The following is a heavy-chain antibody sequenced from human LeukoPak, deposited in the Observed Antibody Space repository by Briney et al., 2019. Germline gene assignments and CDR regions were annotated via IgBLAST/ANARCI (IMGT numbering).Heavy chain of an antibody. CDR3: AKDLGTYDDDLTGYVHYYFYMDV. D-gene: IGHD3-9*01. CDR1: GFNFSRYG. CDR2: IRYDGSNK. Sequence: GGSLRLSCAASGFNFSRYGMHWVRQAPGKGLEWVAFIRYDGSNKYYADSVEGRFTISRDNSKNTLYLQMNSLRPEDAAVYYCAKDLGTYDDDLTGYVHYYFYMDVWGKGTTVTISS. J-gene: IGHJ6*03. V-gene: IGHV3-30*02.